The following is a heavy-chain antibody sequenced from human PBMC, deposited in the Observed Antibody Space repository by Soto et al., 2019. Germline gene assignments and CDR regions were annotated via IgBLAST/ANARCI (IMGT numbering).Heavy chain of an antibody. D-gene: IGHD3-16*01. V-gene: IGHV1-18*01. J-gene: IGHJ6*02. Sequence: QVQLVQSGAEVKKPGASVKVSCKASGYTFTRSGISWVRQAPGQGLEWMGWISSYNGDTNYAQTFQGRVTMTTDTSASTAYMELRSLRSDDTAVYYCAIEGVAPYVSYGMDVWGQGTPVTVSS. CDR1: GYTFTRSG. CDR3: AIEGVAPYVSYGMDV. CDR2: ISSYNGDT.